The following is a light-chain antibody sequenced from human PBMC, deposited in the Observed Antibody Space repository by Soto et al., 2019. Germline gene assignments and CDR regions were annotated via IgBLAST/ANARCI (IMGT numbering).Light chain of an antibody. CDR1: SANIGSDY. V-gene: IGLV1-47*01. CDR3: ATWDESLSGRV. Sequence: QSVLTQPPSASGTPGQRVTISCFGSSANIGSDYVYWYQQLPGAAPKLLIYRNNQRPSGVPDRFSGSKSGTSASLAISGLRSEDEGDYYCATWDESLSGRVFGGGTKVTVL. J-gene: IGLJ3*02. CDR2: RNN.